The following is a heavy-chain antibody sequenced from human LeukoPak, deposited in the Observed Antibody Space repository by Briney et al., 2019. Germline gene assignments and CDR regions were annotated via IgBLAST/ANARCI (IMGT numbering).Heavy chain of an antibody. CDR3: ARGLQENDAFDI. Sequence: GGSLRLSCAASGLTFSSYDMHWVRQATGKGLEWVSAIGTAGDTYYPGSVKGRFTISRENAKNSLYLQMNSLRAEDTAVYYCARGLQENDAFDIWGQGTMVTVSS. D-gene: IGHD5-24*01. CDR1: GLTFSSYD. V-gene: IGHV3-13*01. CDR2: IGTAGDT. J-gene: IGHJ3*02.